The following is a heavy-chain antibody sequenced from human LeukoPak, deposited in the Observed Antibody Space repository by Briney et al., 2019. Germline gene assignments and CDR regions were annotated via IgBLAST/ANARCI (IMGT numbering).Heavy chain of an antibody. Sequence: PGGSLRLSCAASGFTFSNYAMSWVRQGPGKGLEWVSAISGSGTSTYYAASMKGRFTISRDNFKNTLYLEMNSLRAEDTAVYYCAKGGPYYYDSSGYYYFDSWGQGTLVTVSS. CDR1: GFTFSNYA. V-gene: IGHV3-23*01. J-gene: IGHJ4*02. D-gene: IGHD3-22*01. CDR3: AKGGPYYYDSSGYYYFDS. CDR2: ISGSGTST.